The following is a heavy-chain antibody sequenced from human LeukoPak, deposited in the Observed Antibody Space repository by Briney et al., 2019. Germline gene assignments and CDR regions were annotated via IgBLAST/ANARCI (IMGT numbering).Heavy chain of an antibody. CDR2: INPNSGGT. CDR1: GYTFTGYY. J-gene: IGHJ6*03. V-gene: IGHV1-2*02. D-gene: IGHD5-12*01. CDR3: ARDIVATISGYYYYYYMDV. Sequence: ASVKVSCKASGYTFTGYYMHWVRQAPGQGLEWMGWINPNSGGTNYAQKFQGRVTMTRDTSISTAYMELSRLRSDDTAVYYCARDIVATISGYYYYYYMDVWGKGTTVTVSS.